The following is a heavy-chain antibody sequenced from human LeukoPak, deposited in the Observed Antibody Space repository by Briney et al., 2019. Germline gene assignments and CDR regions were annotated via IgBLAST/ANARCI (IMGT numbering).Heavy chain of an antibody. D-gene: IGHD4-17*01. J-gene: IGHJ3*02. CDR3: ARDPTTVTKGLDI. CDR2: ISYIGST. V-gene: IGHV4-59*11. Sequence: SETLSLTGTVSGGSFSSHYWSWIRHPPGKGLEGIGYISYIGSTNYNPSLKSRVTISVDTSKNQFSLKLSSVTAADTAVYYCARDPTTVTKGLDIWGQGTMVTVSS. CDR1: GGSFSSHY.